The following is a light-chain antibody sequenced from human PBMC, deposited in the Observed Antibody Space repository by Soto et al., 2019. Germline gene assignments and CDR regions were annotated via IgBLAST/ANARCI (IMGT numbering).Light chain of an antibody. CDR2: DAS. CDR3: QQYNSYPYT. J-gene: IGKJ2*01. V-gene: IGKV1-5*01. CDR1: QSISSW. Sequence: DIQMTQSPSTLSASVGGRVTITCLARQSISSWLAWYQQKPGKAPKLLIYDASSLESGVPSRFSGSGSGTEFTLTISSLQPDDFATYYCQQYNSYPYTFGQGT.